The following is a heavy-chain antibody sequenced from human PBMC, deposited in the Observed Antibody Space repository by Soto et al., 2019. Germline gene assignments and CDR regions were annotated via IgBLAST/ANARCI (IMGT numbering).Heavy chain of an antibody. Sequence: ASVKVSCKASGYTFTGYYMHWVRQAPGQGLEWMGWINPNSGGTNYAQKFQGWVTMTRDTSISTTYMELSRLRTDDTAVYYCARGFGDLDYYYYYGMDVWGQGTTVTVSS. CDR3: ARGFGDLDYYYYYGMDV. V-gene: IGHV1-2*04. CDR2: INPNSGGT. D-gene: IGHD3-10*01. J-gene: IGHJ6*02. CDR1: GYTFTGYY.